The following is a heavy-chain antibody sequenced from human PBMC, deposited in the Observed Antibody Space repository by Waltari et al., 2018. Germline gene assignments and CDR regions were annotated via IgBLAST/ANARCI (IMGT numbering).Heavy chain of an antibody. J-gene: IGHJ4*02. Sequence: QVQLQESGPGLVKPSGTLPLNCAVSGGSISSSNWWSGVRQPPGKGLEWVGEIYHSGSTNYNPSLKSRVTISVDKSKNHVSLKLSSVTAADTAVYYCARNMVRGGYFDYWGQGALVTVSS. V-gene: IGHV4-4*02. CDR2: IYHSGST. CDR1: GGSISSSNW. CDR3: ARNMVRGGYFDY. D-gene: IGHD3-10*01.